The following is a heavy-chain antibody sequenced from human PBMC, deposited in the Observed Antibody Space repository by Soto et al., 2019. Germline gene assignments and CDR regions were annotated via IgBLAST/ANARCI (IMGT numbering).Heavy chain of an antibody. J-gene: IGHJ5*02. Sequence: PSETLSLTCTVSGGSITSSSYYWGWIRQPPGKGLEWIGSIYCSGSTCYNPSLKSRVAISVDTSKNQFSQKLSSVTAADTAVYYCARANRPITMTYLNWFDPWGQGTLVTVSS. V-gene: IGHV4-39*07. D-gene: IGHD3-22*01. CDR3: ARANRPITMTYLNWFDP. CDR1: GGSITSSSYY. CDR2: IYCSGST.